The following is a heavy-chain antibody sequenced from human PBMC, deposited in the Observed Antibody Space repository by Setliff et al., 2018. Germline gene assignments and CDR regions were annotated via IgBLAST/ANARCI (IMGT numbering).Heavy chain of an antibody. CDR1: GGTFSNIG. V-gene: IGHV1-69*05. J-gene: IGHJ6*03. CDR2: IIPLFGTT. D-gene: IGHD2-15*01. Sequence: SVKVSCKASGGTFSNIGISWVRQAPGQGLEWMGGIIPLFGTTNYAQEFQGRVTITTDESTNTAYMGLSSLRSEDTAMYYCAREKVVVVSATSYHYYMDVWGKGTTVTVSS. CDR3: AREKVVVVSATSYHYYMDV.